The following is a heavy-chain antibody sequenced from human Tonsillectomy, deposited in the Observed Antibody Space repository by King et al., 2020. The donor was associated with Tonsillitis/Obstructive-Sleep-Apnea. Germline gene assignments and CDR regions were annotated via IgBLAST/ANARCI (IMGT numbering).Heavy chain of an antibody. CDR1: GYTFTKYI. V-gene: IGHV1-69*01. CDR2: FIPLFGTR. J-gene: IGHJ6*03. CDR3: ASCPRYCGNNKRCPQLDYYYMGV. Sequence: VQLVESGAEVKKPGSSVKVSCKASGYTFTKYIIRWVRQAPGQGLEWMGGFIPLFGTRNFAQQFHGSIDIIADESTNTAYMEWSGLCSEDTAVYYCASCPRYCGNNKRCPQLDYYYMGVWGKGTTVTVSS. D-gene: IGHD2-21*01.